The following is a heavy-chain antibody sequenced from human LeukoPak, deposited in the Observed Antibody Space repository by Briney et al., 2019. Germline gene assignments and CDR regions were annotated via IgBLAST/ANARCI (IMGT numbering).Heavy chain of an antibody. CDR1: GFTFSSYA. D-gene: IGHD3-3*01. CDR3: AKASRDFWSGYYLFGY. Sequence: GGSLRLSCAASGFTFSSYAMSWVRQAPGKGLEWVSAISGSGGSTYYADSVKGRFTISRDNSKNTLYLQMNSLRAEDTAVYYCAKASRDFWSGYYLFGYWGQGTLVTVSS. J-gene: IGHJ4*02. V-gene: IGHV3-23*01. CDR2: ISGSGGST.